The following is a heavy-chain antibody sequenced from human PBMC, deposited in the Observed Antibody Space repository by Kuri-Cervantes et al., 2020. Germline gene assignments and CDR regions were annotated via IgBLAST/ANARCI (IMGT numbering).Heavy chain of an antibody. J-gene: IGHJ6*02. CDR3: ARDFLERLEGYYYYGMGV. Sequence: GESLKISCAASGFTFSSYAMHWVRQAPGKGLEWVAVISYDGSNKYYADSVKGRFTISRDNSKNTLYLQMNSLRAEDTAVYYCARDFLERLEGYYYYGMGVWGQGTTVTVSS. D-gene: IGHD3-3*01. CDR1: GFTFSSYA. V-gene: IGHV3-30-3*01. CDR2: ISYDGSNK.